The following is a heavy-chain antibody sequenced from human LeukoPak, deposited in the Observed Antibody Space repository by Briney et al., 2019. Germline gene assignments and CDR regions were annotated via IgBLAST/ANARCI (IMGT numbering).Heavy chain of an antibody. CDR2: MNPNSGNT. Sequence: ASVKVSCKASGYTFTSYDINWVRQATGQGLEWMGWMNPNSGNTGYAQKFQGRVTMTRNTSISTAYMELSSLRSEDTAVYYCAKDDDLWSDAFDYWGQGTLVTVSS. CDR1: GYTFTSYD. CDR3: AKDDDLWSDAFDY. V-gene: IGHV1-8*01. D-gene: IGHD3-3*01. J-gene: IGHJ4*02.